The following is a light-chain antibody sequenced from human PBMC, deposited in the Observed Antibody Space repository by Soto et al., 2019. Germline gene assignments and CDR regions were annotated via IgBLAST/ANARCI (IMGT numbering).Light chain of an antibody. CDR2: GAS. J-gene: IGKJ4*01. Sequence: EIVLTQSPATLSLSPGEGATLSCTASQSVSSYLGWYQQKPGQAPRLLIYGASNRATGIPARFSGSGSGTDFTLTISSLEPEDLGVYYCQQYNHWLTFGGGTKVEIK. CDR3: QQYNHWLT. CDR1: QSVSSY. V-gene: IGKV3-11*01.